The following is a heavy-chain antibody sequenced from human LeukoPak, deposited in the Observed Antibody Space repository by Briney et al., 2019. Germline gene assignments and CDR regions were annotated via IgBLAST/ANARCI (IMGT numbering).Heavy chain of an antibody. CDR2: ISSSTSYK. Sequence: TGGSLRLSCAASGFTFSNYNMNWVRQAPGKRLEWVSYISSSTSYKNYADSVKGRFTISRDNAKNSLYLQMNSLRAEDTAVYYCAREGPHRDGYNLGYWGQGTLVTVSS. CDR1: GFTFSNYN. D-gene: IGHD5-24*01. V-gene: IGHV3-21*01. J-gene: IGHJ4*02. CDR3: AREGPHRDGYNLGY.